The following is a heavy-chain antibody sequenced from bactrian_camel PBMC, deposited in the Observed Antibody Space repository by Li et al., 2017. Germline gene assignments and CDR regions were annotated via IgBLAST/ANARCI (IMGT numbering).Heavy chain of an antibody. J-gene: IGHJ4*01. Sequence: QVQLVESGGGSVQAGGSLRLSCAASAYLHGRHFIGWFREVPGKEREGVAAVDIDNSTVIAKSVKGRFTVSRDDAKNTVYLQIDRLQPDDTAMYYCASGFLGGATLAPDRYKYWGQGTQVTVS. CDR3: ASGFLGGATLAPDRYKY. CDR1: AYLHGRHF. D-gene: IGHD1*01. CDR2: VDIDNST. V-gene: IGHV3S53*01.